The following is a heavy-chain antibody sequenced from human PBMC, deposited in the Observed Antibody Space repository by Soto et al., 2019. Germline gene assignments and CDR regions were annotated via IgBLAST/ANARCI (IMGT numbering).Heavy chain of an antibody. CDR2: IYYSGST. V-gene: IGHV4-61*01. J-gene: IGHJ4*02. Sequence: PSGTLSRTCTVSGGSVSSGSYYWSWIRQPPGKGLEWIGYIYYSGSTNYNPSLKSRVTISVDTSKNQFSLKLSSVTAADTAVYYCARDSYDYVWGSYRYTYFQYWGQGTLVTGSS. CDR1: GGSVSSGSYY. D-gene: IGHD3-16*02. CDR3: ARDSYDYVWGSYRYTYFQY.